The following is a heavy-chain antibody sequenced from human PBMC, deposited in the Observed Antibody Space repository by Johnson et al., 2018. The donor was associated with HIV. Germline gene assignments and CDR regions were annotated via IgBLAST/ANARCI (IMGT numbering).Heavy chain of an antibody. CDR3: AKGKIAAAGDAFDI. D-gene: IGHD6-13*01. Sequence: QLVESGGGLVQPGRSLRLSCAASGFTFDDYAMHWVRQAPGKGLEWVSGISWNSGSIGYADSVKGRFTISRDNAKNSLYLQMNSLRAEETALYYCAKGKIAAAGDAFDIWGQGTMVTVSS. J-gene: IGHJ3*02. V-gene: IGHV3-9*01. CDR2: ISWNSGSI. CDR1: GFTFDDYA.